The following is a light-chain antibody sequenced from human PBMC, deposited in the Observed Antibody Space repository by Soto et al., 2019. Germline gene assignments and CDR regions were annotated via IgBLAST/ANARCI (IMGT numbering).Light chain of an antibody. V-gene: IGLV2-23*01. CDR1: TSDVGSYNL. Sequence: QSALTQPASVSGSPGQSITISCTGTTSDVGSYNLVSWYQQHPGKAPKLMIYEGNKRPSGVSNRFSGSKSGNASSLTISGLQADDEAAYYCSSYAGTWVIGGGTKLTVL. J-gene: IGLJ3*02. CDR2: EGN. CDR3: SSYAGTWV.